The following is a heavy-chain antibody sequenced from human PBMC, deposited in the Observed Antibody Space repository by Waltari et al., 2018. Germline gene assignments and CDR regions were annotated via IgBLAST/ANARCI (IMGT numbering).Heavy chain of an antibody. CDR3: ARRKRGGALDY. Sequence: QVQLVESGGGVVQPGRSLRLSCAASGFTFSTYAMHWVRQAPGKGVEWVAVISFDGGSEYYADSVKGRLTISRDNSKNTVYLQMNSLRAEDTSIYYCARRKRGGALDYWGQGTLVTVSS. J-gene: IGHJ4*02. V-gene: IGHV3-30-3*01. D-gene: IGHD2-15*01. CDR1: GFTFSTYA. CDR2: ISFDGGSE.